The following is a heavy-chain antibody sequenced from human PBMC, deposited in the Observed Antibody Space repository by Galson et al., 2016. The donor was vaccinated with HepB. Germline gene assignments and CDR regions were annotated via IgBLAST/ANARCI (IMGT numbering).Heavy chain of an antibody. V-gene: IGHV3-74*01. Sequence: SLRLSCAASGFTFTNYDIHWVRQAPGTGLVWVSRINIDGNSITYADPVKGRFAISRDNAKNSLFLQMNSLTTHDTAVYYCAKGPPNLAYWGQGALVTVSS. CDR1: GFTFTNYD. CDR3: AKGPPNLAY. J-gene: IGHJ4*02. CDR2: INIDGNSI.